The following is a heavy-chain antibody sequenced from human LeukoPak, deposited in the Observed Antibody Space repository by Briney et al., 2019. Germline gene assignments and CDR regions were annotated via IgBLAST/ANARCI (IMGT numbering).Heavy chain of an antibody. CDR2: IKSKTDGGTA. V-gene: IGHV3-15*01. D-gene: IGHD3/OR15-3a*01. CDR1: GITLSNAW. J-gene: IGHJ4*02. CDR3: TVLGIRGAADFRTT. Sequence: PGGSLRHSCAASGITLSNAWISWVRQAPGKGLEWVGRIKSKTDGGTADNAAPVKGRFTISRDDTKHMLYLEMNSVKSKDRALSCITVLGIRGAADFRTTGGKGPLVTVSS.